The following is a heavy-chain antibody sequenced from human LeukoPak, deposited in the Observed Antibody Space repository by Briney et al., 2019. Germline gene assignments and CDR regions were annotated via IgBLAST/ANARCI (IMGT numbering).Heavy chain of an antibody. D-gene: IGHD3-22*01. Sequence: GGSLRLSCAASKFAFSSYAMSWVRQAPGKGLEWVSAISGSGGSTYYADSVKGRFTISRDNSKNTLYLQMNSLRAEDTAVYYCAKDPFSYSSGLDLSDYWGQGTLVTVSS. CDR1: KFAFSSYA. CDR3: AKDPFSYSSGLDLSDY. V-gene: IGHV3-23*01. CDR2: ISGSGGST. J-gene: IGHJ4*02.